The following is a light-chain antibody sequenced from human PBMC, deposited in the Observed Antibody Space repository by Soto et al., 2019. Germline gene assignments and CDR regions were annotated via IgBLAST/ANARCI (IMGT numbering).Light chain of an antibody. Sequence: QSVLTQPRSVSGSPGQSVTISCTATSSAVGNYNYVSWYQQHPGKAAKLMIYDVNKRPSGVPDRFSGSKSANTASLTISGLQAEDEADYYCCSYAGSYTLSFGGGTKLTVL. CDR3: CSYAGSYTLS. J-gene: IGLJ2*01. CDR1: SSAVGNYNY. V-gene: IGLV2-11*01. CDR2: DVN.